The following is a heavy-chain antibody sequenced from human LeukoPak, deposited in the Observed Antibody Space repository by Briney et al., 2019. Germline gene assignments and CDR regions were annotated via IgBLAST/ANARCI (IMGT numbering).Heavy chain of an antibody. CDR3: ARDVGRSYDLDY. V-gene: IGHV1-18*01. D-gene: IGHD3-16*01. CDR2: IIAYNGNT. Sequence: ASVQVSCKASGYNFTSYCISWVRQAPLHGLAWMGWIIAYNGNTDYAQRLQGRVTMTIDTSTSTVYMELRSLRSDDTAVYYCARDVGRSYDLDYWGQGTLVTVSS. CDR1: GYNFTSYC. J-gene: IGHJ4*02.